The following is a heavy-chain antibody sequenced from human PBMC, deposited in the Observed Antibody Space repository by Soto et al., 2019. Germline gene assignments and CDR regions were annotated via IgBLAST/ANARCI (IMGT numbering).Heavy chain of an antibody. CDR1: GFTFSSYG. J-gene: IGHJ4*02. V-gene: IGHV3-33*01. Sequence: QVQLVESGGGVVQPGRSLRLSCAASGFTFSSYGMHWVRQAPGKGLEWVAVIWYDGSNKYYADSVKGRFTISRDNSKNTLYLQMNSLGAEDTAVYYCAREPAYSSSWYFDYWGQGTLVTVSS. CDR2: IWYDGSNK. CDR3: AREPAYSSSWYFDY. D-gene: IGHD6-13*01.